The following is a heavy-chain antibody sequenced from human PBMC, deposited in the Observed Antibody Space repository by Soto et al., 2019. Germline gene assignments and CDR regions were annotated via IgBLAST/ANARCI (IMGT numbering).Heavy chain of an antibody. J-gene: IGHJ6*02. CDR1: GGSISGDY. Sequence: SETLSPACTVCGGSISGDYCSWIWQPPGKGLEWIGHISHSGSTNYNPSLKSRVTISVDTSKRQFSLKLSSVTAADTAVYYCAREARGVISAMDFCGQATTVTVS. D-gene: IGHD3-10*01. V-gene: IGHV4-59*01. CDR2: ISHSGST. CDR3: AREARGVISAMDF.